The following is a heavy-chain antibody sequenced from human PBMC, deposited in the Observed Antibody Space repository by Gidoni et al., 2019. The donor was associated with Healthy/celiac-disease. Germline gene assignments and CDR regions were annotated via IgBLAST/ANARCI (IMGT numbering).Heavy chain of an antibody. J-gene: IGHJ3*02. V-gene: IGHV4-34*01. D-gene: IGHD2-15*01. Sequence: QVQLQQWGAGLLKPSETLSLTCAVYGGSFSGYYWRWIRQPPGKGLEWIGEIKHSGSTNYNPSLKSRVTISVDTSKNQFSLKLSSVTAADTAVYYCARDSRDCSGGSCYSGSAFDIWGQGTMVTVSS. CDR1: GGSFSGYY. CDR3: ARDSRDCSGGSCYSGSAFDI. CDR2: IKHSGST.